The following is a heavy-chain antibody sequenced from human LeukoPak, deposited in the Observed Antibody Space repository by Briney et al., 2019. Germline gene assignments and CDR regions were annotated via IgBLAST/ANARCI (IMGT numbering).Heavy chain of an antibody. CDR3: ARKAYCGGDCYAYDAFDI. D-gene: IGHD2-21*02. V-gene: IGHV1-69*01. CDR2: ISPIFGTA. Sequence: AASVKVSCKASGGTFSSYAISWVRQAPGQGLEWMGGISPIFGTANYAQKFQGRVTITADESTSTAYMELSSLRSEDTAVYYCARKAYCGGDCYAYDAFDIWGQGTMVTVSS. J-gene: IGHJ3*02. CDR1: GGTFSSYA.